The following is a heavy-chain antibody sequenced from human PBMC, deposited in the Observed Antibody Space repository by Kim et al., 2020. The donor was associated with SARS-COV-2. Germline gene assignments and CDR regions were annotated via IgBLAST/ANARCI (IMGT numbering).Heavy chain of an antibody. Sequence: TCSADSWRGRSTNSRDNSKNTLYLQMNSLRAEDTAVYYCAKGPDFENWGQGTLVTVSS. V-gene: IGHV3-23*01. CDR2: T. CDR3: AKGPDFEN. J-gene: IGHJ4*02.